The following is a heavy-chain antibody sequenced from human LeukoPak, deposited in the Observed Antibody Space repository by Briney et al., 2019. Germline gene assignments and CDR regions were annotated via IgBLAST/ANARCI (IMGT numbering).Heavy chain of an antibody. J-gene: IGHJ4*02. CDR3: AKDPGYGGNGGFDY. V-gene: IGHV3-23*01. CDR1: GFTVSSNY. CDR2: ISGSGGST. D-gene: IGHD4-23*01. Sequence: GGSLRLSCAASGFTVSSNYMSWVRQAPGKGLEWVSAISGSGGSTYYADSVKGRFTISRDNSKNTLYLQMNSLRAEDTAVYYCAKDPGYGGNGGFDYWGQGTLVTVSS.